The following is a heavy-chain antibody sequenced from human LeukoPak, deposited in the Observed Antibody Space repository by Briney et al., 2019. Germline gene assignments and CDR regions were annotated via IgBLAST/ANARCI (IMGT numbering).Heavy chain of an antibody. CDR2: IYHSGST. D-gene: IGHD1-26*01. J-gene: IGHJ3*02. CDR1: GGSLSSGGYY. CDR3: ARAPSIVGATTHDAFDI. V-gene: IGHV4-30-2*01. Sequence: SETLSLTCTVSGGSLSSGGYYWSWIRQPPGKGLEWIGYIYHSGSTYYNPSFKSRVTISVDTSKNQFSLKLSSVTAADTAVYYCARAPSIVGATTHDAFDIWGQGTMVTVSS.